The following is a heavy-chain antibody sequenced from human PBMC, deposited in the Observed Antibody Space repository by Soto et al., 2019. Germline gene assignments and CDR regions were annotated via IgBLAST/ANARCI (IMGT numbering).Heavy chain of an antibody. J-gene: IGHJ4*02. CDR1: GFTFSSNW. D-gene: IGHD6-13*01. V-gene: IGHV3-7*01. Sequence: GGSLRLSCAASGFTFSSNWMNWVRQAPGKGLEWVATIKPDGSEQDYVESVKGRFTISRDNAKNSVHLQMNSLRAEDTAVYYCATMPWTAAACWGQGTLVTVYS. CDR2: IKPDGSEQ. CDR3: ATMPWTAAAC.